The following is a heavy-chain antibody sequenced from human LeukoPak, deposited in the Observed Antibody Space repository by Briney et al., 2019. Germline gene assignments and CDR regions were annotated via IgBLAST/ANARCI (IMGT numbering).Heavy chain of an antibody. V-gene: IGHV1-2*04. CDR1: GYTFTGYY. Sequence: ASVKVSCKASGYTFTGYYMHWVRQAPGQGLEWMGWINPNSGGTNYAQKFQGWVTMTRDTSISTAYMELSRLRSDDTAVYCCAREQWGSYRPWYFDYWGQGTLVTVSS. J-gene: IGHJ4*02. CDR2: INPNSGGT. CDR3: AREQWGSYRPWYFDY. D-gene: IGHD3-16*02.